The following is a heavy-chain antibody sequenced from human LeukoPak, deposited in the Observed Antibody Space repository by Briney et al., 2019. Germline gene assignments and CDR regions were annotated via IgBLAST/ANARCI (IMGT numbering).Heavy chain of an antibody. CDR2: IYTSGST. CDR3: ARDDVFGEGGYFDY. D-gene: IGHD3-10*01. V-gene: IGHV4-4*07. J-gene: IGHJ4*02. Sequence: KPSETLSPTCTVSGGSISSYYWSWIRQPAGKGLEWIGRIYTSGSTNYNPSLKSRVTMSVDTSKNQFSLKLSSVTAADTAVYYCARDDVFGEGGYFDYWGQGTLVTVSS. CDR1: GGSISSYY.